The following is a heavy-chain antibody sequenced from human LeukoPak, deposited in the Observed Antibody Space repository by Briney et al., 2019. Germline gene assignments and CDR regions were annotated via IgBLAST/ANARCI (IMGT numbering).Heavy chain of an antibody. D-gene: IGHD6-13*01. CDR2: IIPILGIA. Sequence: SVKVSCKASGGTFSSYTISWVRQAPGQGLEWMGRIIPILGIANYAQKFQGRVTITADKSTSTAYMELSSLRSEDTAVYYCASPVIAAAGHGAFNIWGQGTMVTVSS. V-gene: IGHV1-69*02. CDR3: ASPVIAAAGHGAFNI. J-gene: IGHJ3*02. CDR1: GGTFSSYT.